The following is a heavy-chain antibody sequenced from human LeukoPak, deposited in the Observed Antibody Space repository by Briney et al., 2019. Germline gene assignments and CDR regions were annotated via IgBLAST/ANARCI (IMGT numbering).Heavy chain of an antibody. CDR3: ARGPLVVVVAATLQFDP. D-gene: IGHD2-15*01. CDR1: GGSVSSGNYY. J-gene: IGHJ5*02. V-gene: IGHV4-61*01. CDR2: IYNSGST. Sequence: SETLSLTCTVSGGSVSSGNYYWSWIRQPPGKGLEWIGYIYNSGSTNYNPSLKSRVTISVDTSKNQFSLKLSSVTAADTAVYYCARGPLVVVVAATLQFDPWGQGTLVTVSS.